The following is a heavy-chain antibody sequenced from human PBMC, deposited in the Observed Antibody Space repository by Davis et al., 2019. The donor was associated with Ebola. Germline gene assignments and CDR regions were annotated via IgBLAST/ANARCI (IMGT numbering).Heavy chain of an antibody. J-gene: IGHJ4*02. CDR3: APESGGSYPGF. D-gene: IGHD1-26*01. CDR2: ISGSGDST. CDR1: GFAFSTYA. V-gene: IGHV3-23*01. Sequence: GGSLRLSCTASGFAFSTYAMHWVRQAPGKGLEWVSAISGSGDSTYYADSVKGRFTISKDNAKNSLYLQMSGLRREDTAVYYCAPESGGSYPGFWGQGTLVTVSS.